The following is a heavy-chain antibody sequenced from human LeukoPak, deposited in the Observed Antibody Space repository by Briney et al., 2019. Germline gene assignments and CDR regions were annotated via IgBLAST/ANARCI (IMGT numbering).Heavy chain of an antibody. J-gene: IGHJ3*02. Sequence: KPGGSLRLSCAASGFTFSGYSMNWVRQAPGKGLEWVSGISYSGGSTYSADSVKGRFTISRDNAKNSQYLQMNSLKTEDTAVYYCTTDRVLRYFDSWAFDIWGQGTMVTVSS. CDR1: GFTFSGYS. CDR2: ISYSGGST. D-gene: IGHD3-9*01. CDR3: TTDRVLRYFDSWAFDI. V-gene: IGHV3-21*03.